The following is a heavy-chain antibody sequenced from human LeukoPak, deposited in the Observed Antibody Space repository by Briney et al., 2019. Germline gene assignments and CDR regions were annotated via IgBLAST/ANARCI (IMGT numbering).Heavy chain of an antibody. J-gene: IGHJ4*02. D-gene: IGHD2-15*01. CDR2: INPSGGST. V-gene: IGHV1-46*01. Sequence: GASVKVSCKASGYIFTNYYMHWVRQAPGQGLEWMGIINPSGGSTNYAQKFQGRVTVTRDMSTSTVYMELSSLRSEDTAVYFCARDLTKGGYWGRGTLVTVST. CDR3: ARDLTKGGY. CDR1: GYIFTNYY.